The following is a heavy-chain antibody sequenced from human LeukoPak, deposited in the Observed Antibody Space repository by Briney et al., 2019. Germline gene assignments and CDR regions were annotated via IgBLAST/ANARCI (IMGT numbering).Heavy chain of an antibody. CDR2: INPSGGST. D-gene: IGHD5-18*01. CDR1: GYTFTSYY. Sequence: ASVKVSCKASGYTFTSYYMHWVRQAPGQGLEWMGIINPSGGSTSYAQKLQSRVTMTRDTSTSTVYMELSSLRSEDTAVYYCASPERGYSYGYDAFDIWGQGTMVTVSS. V-gene: IGHV1-46*01. J-gene: IGHJ3*02. CDR3: ASPERGYSYGYDAFDI.